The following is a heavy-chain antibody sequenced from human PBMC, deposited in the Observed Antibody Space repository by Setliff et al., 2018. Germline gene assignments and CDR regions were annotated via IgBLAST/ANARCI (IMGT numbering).Heavy chain of an antibody. V-gene: IGHV3-33*08. CDR2: IFYDGSEK. D-gene: IGHD3-10*01. CDR3: VRVRSLLFDY. CDR1: GFTFSTYA. J-gene: IGHJ4*02. Sequence: GGSLRLSCAASGFTFSTYAMHWVRQAPGKGLEWVGYIFYDGSEKYYADSVKGRFTISRDNSKNTVYLEMSNLIADDTAVYYCVRVRSLLFDYWGQGALVTVSS.